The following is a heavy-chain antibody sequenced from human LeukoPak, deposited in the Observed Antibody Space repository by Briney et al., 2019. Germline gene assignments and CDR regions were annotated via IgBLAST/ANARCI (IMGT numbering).Heavy chain of an antibody. CDR2: ITSSSTYI. J-gene: IGHJ6*03. Sequence: GGSLRLSCAASGFTFSSYSMNWVRQAAGKGREWVSSITSSSTYIYYADSVKGRFSIPRDNAKNSLYLQMNSLRDEDTAVYYCARDPYSGSYGDYYYYYMAVWGKGTTVTISS. V-gene: IGHV3-21*01. CDR3: ARDPYSGSYGDYYYYYMAV. D-gene: IGHD1-26*01. CDR1: GFTFSSYS.